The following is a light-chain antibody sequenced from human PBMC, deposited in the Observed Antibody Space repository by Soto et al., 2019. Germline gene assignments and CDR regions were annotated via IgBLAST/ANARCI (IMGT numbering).Light chain of an antibody. Sequence: DIVMTQSPATLSVSLGERATLSCRASQSVRNNLAWYQQKPGQAPRLLIFGASTRATGTPARFSGSGSGTEFTLTISSLQSEDFAVYYCQHYNEWPPWTFGQGTKVDIK. J-gene: IGKJ1*01. CDR1: QSVRNN. V-gene: IGKV3-15*01. CDR3: QHYNEWPPWT. CDR2: GAS.